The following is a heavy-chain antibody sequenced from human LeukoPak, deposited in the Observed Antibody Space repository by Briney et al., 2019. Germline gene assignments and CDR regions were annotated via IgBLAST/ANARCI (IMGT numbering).Heavy chain of an antibody. CDR2: IKEDGSEK. CDR3: ARDLGQYYDTSDNWFDP. D-gene: IGHD3-22*01. CDR1: GFTFGSYW. Sequence: LPGGSLRLSCAASGFTFGSYWMTWVRQAPGKGLELVANIKEDGSEKYYVDSVKGRFTISRDNAKNTLNLQMNSLRAEDTAVYYCARDLGQYYDTSDNWFDPWGQGTLVTVSS. V-gene: IGHV3-7*01. J-gene: IGHJ5*02.